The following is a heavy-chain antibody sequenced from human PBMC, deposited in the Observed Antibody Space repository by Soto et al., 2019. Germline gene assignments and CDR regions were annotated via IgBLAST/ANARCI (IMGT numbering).Heavy chain of an antibody. CDR3: AKDLEGNSEAY. Sequence: QVQLVESGGGVVQPGRSLRLSCVASGFTFSSYGMHWVRQAPGKGLEWVAVISYDGSNKYYADSVKGRFTISRDNSKNTLYLQMNSLRAEDTAVYYCAKDLEGNSEAYWGQGTLVTVSS. J-gene: IGHJ4*02. D-gene: IGHD4-4*01. CDR2: ISYDGSNK. CDR1: GFTFSSYG. V-gene: IGHV3-30*18.